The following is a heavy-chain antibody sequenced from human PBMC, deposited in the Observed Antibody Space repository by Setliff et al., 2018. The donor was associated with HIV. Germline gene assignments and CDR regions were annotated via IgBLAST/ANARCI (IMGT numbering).Heavy chain of an antibody. CDR3: ARDMMYHYDRSGSFGWFGP. CDR2: IYTTGST. J-gene: IGHJ5*02. Sequence: PSETLSLTCTVSGASLTRGYYYWSWIRQPAGKGLEWIGRIYTTGSTNYNSSLQSRVTISADTSRNHFSLRLGSVTAADTAVYYCARDMMYHYDRSGSFGWFGPWGQGTQVTVSS. D-gene: IGHD3-22*01. V-gene: IGHV4-61*02. CDR1: GASLTRGYYY.